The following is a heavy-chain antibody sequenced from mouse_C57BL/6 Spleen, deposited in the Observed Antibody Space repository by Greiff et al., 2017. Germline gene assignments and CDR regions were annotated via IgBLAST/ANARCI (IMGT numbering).Heavy chain of an antibody. CDR3: ARSYYGSSLDY. D-gene: IGHD1-1*01. J-gene: IGHJ2*01. CDR1: GYTFTDYN. Sequence: EVQLQQSGPELVKPGASVKMSCKASGYTFTDYNMHWVKQSPGKSLEWIGYINPNNGGTSYNQKFKGKATLTVNKSSSTAYMELRSLTSEDSAVYYWARSYYGSSLDYWGQGTTLTVSS. CDR2: INPNNGGT. V-gene: IGHV1-22*01.